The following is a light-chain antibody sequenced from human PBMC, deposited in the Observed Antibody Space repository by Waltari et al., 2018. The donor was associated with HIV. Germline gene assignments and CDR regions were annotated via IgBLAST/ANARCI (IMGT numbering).Light chain of an antibody. V-gene: IGLV1-44*01. J-gene: IGLJ3*02. Sequence: QSVLTQPPSASGTPGQRVTISCSGNSSNIVSNAVNWYQQVPGTAPKLLIYSDNQRPSGVPDRFSGSKSGTSASLAISGLQSEDEANYYCAAWDDSLNGPLFGGGTKLTVL. CDR2: SDN. CDR1: SSNIVSNA. CDR3: AAWDDSLNGPL.